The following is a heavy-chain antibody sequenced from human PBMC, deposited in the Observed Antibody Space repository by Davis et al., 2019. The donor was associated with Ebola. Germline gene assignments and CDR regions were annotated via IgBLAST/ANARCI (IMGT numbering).Heavy chain of an antibody. D-gene: IGHD6-13*01. CDR3: ARYSSSLYYYGMDV. J-gene: IGHJ6*04. Sequence: GESLKISCAASGFTFSSNSMNWVRQAPGKGLEWVSYISSSSSTIYYADSVKGRFTISRDNAKNSLYLQMNSLRDEDTAVYYCARYSSSLYYYGMDVWGKGTTVTVSS. CDR1: GFTFSSNS. CDR2: ISSSSSTI. V-gene: IGHV3-48*02.